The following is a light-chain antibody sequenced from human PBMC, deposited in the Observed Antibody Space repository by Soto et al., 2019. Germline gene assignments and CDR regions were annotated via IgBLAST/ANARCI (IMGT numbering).Light chain of an antibody. CDR1: QSVLYSSNNKNY. CDR3: QQYYSTIT. V-gene: IGKV4-1*01. CDR2: WAS. J-gene: IGKJ4*01. Sequence: DIVMTQSPDSLAVSLGERATINCKSSQSVLYSSNNKNYLAWYQQKPGQPPKLLIYWASTRESGVPDRFSGSGSGTDFTLTISSLQAEDVAAYYCQQYYSTITFGGGTKVEIK.